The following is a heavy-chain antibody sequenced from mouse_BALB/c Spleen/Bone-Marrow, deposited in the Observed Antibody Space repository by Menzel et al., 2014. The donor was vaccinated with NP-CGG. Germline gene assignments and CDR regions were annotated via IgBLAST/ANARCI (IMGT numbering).Heavy chain of an antibody. J-gene: IGHJ1*01. CDR2: NYPGSGST. Sequence: LKESGSELVRPGASVKLSCMASGYTFTSYWMHWVKQRPGQGLEWIGNNYPGSGSTNYDEKFKSKATLTVDTSSSTAYMQLSSLTSEDSAVYFCTREDRDWYFDVWGAGTTVTVSS. CDR1: GYTFTSYW. V-gene: IGHV1S22*01. CDR3: TREDRDWYFDV.